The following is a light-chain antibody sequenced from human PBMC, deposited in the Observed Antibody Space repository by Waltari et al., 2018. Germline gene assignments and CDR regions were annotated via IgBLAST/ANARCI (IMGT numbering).Light chain of an antibody. CDR1: QSVLYSSNNKNY. V-gene: IGKV4-1*01. CDR3: QQFYSTPFT. CDR2: WAS. Sequence: DIVMTQSPDSLAVSLGERATINRKSSQSVLYSSNNKNYLAWYQQKPGQPPKLLIYWASTRESGVPDRFSGSGSGTDFTLTISSLQAEDVAVYYCQQFYSTPFTFGPGTKVDLK. J-gene: IGKJ3*01.